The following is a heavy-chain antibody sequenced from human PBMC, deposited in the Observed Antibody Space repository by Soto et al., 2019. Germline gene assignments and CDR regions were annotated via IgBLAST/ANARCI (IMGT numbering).Heavy chain of an antibody. D-gene: IGHD6-19*01. CDR1: GYSFTSYW. J-gene: IGHJ6*02. V-gene: IGHV5-51*01. CDR2: IYPGDSDT. Sequence: PGESLKISCKVSGYSFTSYWIGWVRQMPGKGLEWMGIIYPGDSDTRYSPSFQGQVTISADKSISTAYLQWSSLKASDTAMYYCARSRRGAYSSGWYSSTGYSNYEIDIWGQGTKLTVSS. CDR3: ARSRRGAYSSGWYSSTGYSNYEIDI.